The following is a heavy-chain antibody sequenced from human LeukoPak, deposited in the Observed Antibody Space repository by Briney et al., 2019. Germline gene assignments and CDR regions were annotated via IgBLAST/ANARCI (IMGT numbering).Heavy chain of an antibody. Sequence: GGSLRLSCAASGFTFSGSAMHWVRQASGKGLEWVGQIRSKTNNYATTYAASVKGRFTISRDESKNTAYPQMNSLKNEDTAVYYCTRWAENEAFDIWGQGTMVTVSS. CDR3: TRWAENEAFDI. CDR1: GFTFSGSA. V-gene: IGHV3-73*01. CDR2: IRSKTNNYAT. J-gene: IGHJ3*02.